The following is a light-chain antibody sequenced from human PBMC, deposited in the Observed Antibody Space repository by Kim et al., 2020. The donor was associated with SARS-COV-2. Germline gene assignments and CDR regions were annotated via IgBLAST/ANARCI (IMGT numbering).Light chain of an antibody. Sequence: GQSGTISCAGYRSDIGQQNYVSWYQQHPDKAPKVIIYSVSLRPSGVSGRFSGSKSGYMASLTISGLQAEDEADYYYSSYTCSNTIIFGGGTKVTVL. CDR2: SVS. CDR1: RSDIGQQNY. CDR3: SSYTCSNTII. V-gene: IGLV2-14*03. J-gene: IGLJ2*01.